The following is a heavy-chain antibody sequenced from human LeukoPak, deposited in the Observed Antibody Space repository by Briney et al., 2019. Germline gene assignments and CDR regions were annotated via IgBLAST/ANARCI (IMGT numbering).Heavy chain of an antibody. Sequence: GASVKVSCKASGYTFTGYYMHWVRQAPGQGLVWMGWINPNNGGTNYAQKFQGRVTMTRDTSISTAYMELSRLRSDDTAVYYCAREAPYYDYVWGSYRYGYYFDYWGQGTLVTVSS. J-gene: IGHJ4*02. D-gene: IGHD3-16*02. V-gene: IGHV1-2*02. CDR1: GYTFTGYY. CDR3: AREAPYYDYVWGSYRYGYYFDY. CDR2: INPNNGGT.